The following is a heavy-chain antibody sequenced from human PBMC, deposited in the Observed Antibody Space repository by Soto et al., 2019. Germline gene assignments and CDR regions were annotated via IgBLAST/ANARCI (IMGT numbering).Heavy chain of an antibody. D-gene: IGHD3-3*01. CDR3: ARAQRFLEWLTH. Sequence: SVKVSCKASGGTCSIYAISWVLQAPGQGLEWMGGIIPIFGTANYAQKFQGRVTITADESTSTAYMELSSLRSEDTAVYYCARAQRFLEWLTHWGQGTLVTVSS. V-gene: IGHV1-69*13. CDR2: IIPIFGTA. CDR1: GGTCSIYA. J-gene: IGHJ4*02.